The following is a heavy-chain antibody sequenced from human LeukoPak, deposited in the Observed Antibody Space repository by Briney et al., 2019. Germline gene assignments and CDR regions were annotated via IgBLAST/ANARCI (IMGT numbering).Heavy chain of an antibody. CDR3: VPSANYYYFDY. V-gene: IGHV1-2*02. D-gene: IGHD1-26*01. Sequence: GASVKVSCKASGYTFTNYYMHWVRQGPGLGFEWMGWINPKSGGTSYPQKFQGRLTMTRDTSISTAYMELSRLGSDDTAVYYGVPSANYYYFDYWGQGTLVTVSS. CDR1: GYTFTNYY. CDR2: INPKSGGT. J-gene: IGHJ4*02.